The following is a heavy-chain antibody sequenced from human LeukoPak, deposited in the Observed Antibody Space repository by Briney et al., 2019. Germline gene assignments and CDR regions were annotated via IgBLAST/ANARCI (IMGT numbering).Heavy chain of an antibody. D-gene: IGHD1-1*01. Sequence: PSETLSLTCTVSGGSISSYYWSWIRQPPGKGLEWIGHIYYSGSTNYNPSLKSRVTISVDTSKNQFSLKLSSVTAADTAVYYCARDLWNGSRDAFDIWGQGTMVTVSS. CDR2: IYYSGST. J-gene: IGHJ3*02. V-gene: IGHV4-59*01. CDR3: ARDLWNGSRDAFDI. CDR1: GGSISSYY.